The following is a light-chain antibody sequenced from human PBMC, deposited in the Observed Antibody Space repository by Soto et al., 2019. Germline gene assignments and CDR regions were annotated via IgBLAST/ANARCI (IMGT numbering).Light chain of an antibody. V-gene: IGLV2-14*03. Sequence: QSALTQPASVSGSPGQSITISCTGTSSDVGAYNYVSWYQQHPGKAPKFIIYDVSNRPSGISDRFSGSKSGNTASLTISGLQAEDEADYYCSSYTNSDSWVFGGGTKLNVL. CDR2: DVS. CDR3: SSYTNSDSWV. CDR1: SSDVGAYNY. J-gene: IGLJ3*02.